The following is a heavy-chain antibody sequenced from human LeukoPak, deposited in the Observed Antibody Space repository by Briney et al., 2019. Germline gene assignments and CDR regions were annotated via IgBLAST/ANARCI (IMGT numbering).Heavy chain of an antibody. V-gene: IGHV4-30-2*01. CDR2: IYHSGTT. J-gene: IGHJ4*02. CDR1: GGSISSGGYP. D-gene: IGHD1-26*01. Sequence: PSETLSLTCAVSGGSISSGGYPWSWNRQPPGKGLEWIGYIYHSGTTYYNPSLKSRVTISIDRSKNQFSLKLSSVTAADTAVYYCARVARWGYYFDYWGQGTLVTVSS. CDR3: ARVARWGYYFDY.